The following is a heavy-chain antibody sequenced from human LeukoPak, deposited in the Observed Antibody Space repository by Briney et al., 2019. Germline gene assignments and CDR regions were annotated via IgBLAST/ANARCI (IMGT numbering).Heavy chain of an antibody. J-gene: IGHJ4*02. D-gene: IGHD2-15*01. Sequence: GGSLRLSCAASGFTFSSYAMSWVRQAPGKGLEWVGFIQSKPAGETTKYAASVEGRFTISRDDPKSIAYLQMNSLKTEDTGVYYCARDVGGRTPFKYWGQGTLVTVSS. CDR1: GFTFSSYA. V-gene: IGHV3-49*04. CDR2: IQSKPAGETT. CDR3: ARDVGGRTPFKY.